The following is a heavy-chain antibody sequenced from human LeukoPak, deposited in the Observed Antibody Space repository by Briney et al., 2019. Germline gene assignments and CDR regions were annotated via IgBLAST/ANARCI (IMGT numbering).Heavy chain of an antibody. CDR1: GYTFTDYY. D-gene: IGHD5-24*01. CDR2: INPNSGGT. V-gene: IGHV1-2*02. CDR3: AREMTTIENDY. Sequence: GASVKVSCKASGYTFTDYYIHWVRQAPGQGLEWMGRINPNSGGTDYAQKFQGRVTMTRDTSISTAYMELSRLRSDDTAVYYRAREMTTIENDYWGQGTLVTVSS. J-gene: IGHJ4*02.